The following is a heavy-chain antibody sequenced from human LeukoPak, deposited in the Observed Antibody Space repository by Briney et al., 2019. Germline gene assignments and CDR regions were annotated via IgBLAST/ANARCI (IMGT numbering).Heavy chain of an antibody. D-gene: IGHD6-19*01. V-gene: IGHV3-11*06. J-gene: IGHJ4*02. Sequence: PGGSLRLSCAASGFTFSDYYMSWIRQAPGKGLEWVSYISSSGSYTNYADSVKGRFTISRDNAKNSLYLQMNSLRAEDTAVYYCARAKQWLVGDYFDYWGQGTLVTVSS. CDR1: GFTFSDYY. CDR2: ISSSGSYT. CDR3: ARAKQWLVGDYFDY.